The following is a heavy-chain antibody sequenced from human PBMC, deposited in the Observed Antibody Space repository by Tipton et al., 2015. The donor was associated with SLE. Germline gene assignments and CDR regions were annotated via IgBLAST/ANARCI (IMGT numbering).Heavy chain of an antibody. CDR3: ARDYGYCSSTSCYPWYFDL. CDR2: INHSGST. CDR1: GGSFSGYY. Sequence: LRLSCAVYGGSFSGYYWSWIRQPPGKGLEWIGEINHSGSTNYNPSLKSRVTISVDTSKNQFSLKLSSVTAADTAVYYCARDYGYCSSTSCYPWYFDLWGRGTLVTVSS. J-gene: IGHJ2*01. V-gene: IGHV4-34*01. D-gene: IGHD2-2*01.